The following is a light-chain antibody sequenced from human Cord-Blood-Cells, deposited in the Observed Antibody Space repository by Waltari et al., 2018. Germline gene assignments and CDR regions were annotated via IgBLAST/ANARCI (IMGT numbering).Light chain of an antibody. V-gene: IGLV2-23*02. J-gene: IGLJ1*01. CDR2: AVS. Sequence: QSALTQPASVSGSPGQSTTIPCTGTSSDVGSYNRVSWYQQHPGKAPKLMIYAVSKRPSGVSNRFSGSKSGNTASLTISGLQAEDEADYYCCSYAGSSTPYVFGTGTKVTVL. CDR1: SSDVGSYNR. CDR3: CSYAGSSTPYV.